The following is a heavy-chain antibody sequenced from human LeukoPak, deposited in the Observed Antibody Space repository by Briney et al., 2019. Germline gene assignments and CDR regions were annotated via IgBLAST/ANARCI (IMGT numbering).Heavy chain of an antibody. CDR1: GFTFSSYS. CDR3: ARGATMVRGRTNDY. J-gene: IGHJ4*02. D-gene: IGHD3-10*01. V-gene: IGHV3-48*01. Sequence: GGSLRLSCAASGFTFSSYSMNWVRQAPGKGLEWVSYISSSSSTIYYADSVKGRFTISRDNAKNSLYLQMNSLRAEDTAVYYCARGATMVRGRTNDYWGQGTLVTVSS. CDR2: ISSSSSTI.